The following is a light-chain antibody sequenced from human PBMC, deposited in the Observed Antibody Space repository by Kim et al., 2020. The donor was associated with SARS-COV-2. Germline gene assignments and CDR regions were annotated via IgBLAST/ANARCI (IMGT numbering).Light chain of an antibody. CDR1: SLKRNY. V-gene: IGLV3-19*01. CDR3: NTRDTSGKRLV. J-gene: IGLJ2*01. CDR2: NKN. Sequence: GLTVTITCQGDSLKRNYAGWYQKKPGPALLLVIYNKNDRPAGFPDRFSGSNSGNTASLTITGAQAEDEADYYCNTRDTSGKRLVFGGGTQLTVL.